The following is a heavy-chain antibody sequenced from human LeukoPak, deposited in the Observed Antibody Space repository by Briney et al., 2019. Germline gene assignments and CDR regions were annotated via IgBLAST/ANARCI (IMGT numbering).Heavy chain of an antibody. J-gene: IGHJ4*02. CDR2: IYYTGST. CDR3: ARHGSTYALRN. CDR1: GVSVTSDHYY. Sequence: PSQTLSLTCTVSGVSVTSDHYYWVWVRQHPGQGLEWIGYIYYTGSTSYNPSLKSRLTISADTSKNQFSLKLSSVTAADTAVYYCARHGSTYALRNWGQGTLVTVSS. V-gene: IGHV4-30-4*08. D-gene: IGHD2-2*01.